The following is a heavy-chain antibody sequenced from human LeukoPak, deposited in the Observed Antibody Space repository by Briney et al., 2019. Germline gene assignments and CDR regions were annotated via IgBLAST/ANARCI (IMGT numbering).Heavy chain of an antibody. Sequence: SETLSLTCTVSGGSIGSTRYYWGWIRQPPGKGLEWIGYIYYSGSANYNPSLKSRVTISVDTSKNQFSLKLSSVTAADTAVYYCARGVAVAGTGFDYWGQGTLVTVSS. CDR2: IYYSGSA. D-gene: IGHD6-19*01. J-gene: IGHJ4*02. CDR3: ARGVAVAGTGFDY. V-gene: IGHV4-61*05. CDR1: GGSIGSTRYY.